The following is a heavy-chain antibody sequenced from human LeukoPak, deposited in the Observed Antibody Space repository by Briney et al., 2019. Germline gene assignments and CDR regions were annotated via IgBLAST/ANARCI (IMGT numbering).Heavy chain of an antibody. D-gene: IGHD6-13*01. CDR2: IYSAGNT. CDR1: GSIVSSNY. J-gene: IGHJ4*02. CDR3: ARSVGAATAFDY. Sequence: GGSLRLSCVVSGSIVSSNYMSWVRQAPGKGLEWVSIIYSAGNTYYADSVKDRFTTSRDESKNTVHLQMNSLRAADTAVYYCARSVGAATAFDYWGQGALVTVSS. V-gene: IGHV3-66*01.